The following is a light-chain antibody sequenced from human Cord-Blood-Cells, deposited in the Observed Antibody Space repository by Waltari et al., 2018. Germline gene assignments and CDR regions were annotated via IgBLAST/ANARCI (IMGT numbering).Light chain of an antibody. CDR1: KSLLHSNGYNY. Sequence: DIVMTQSPLSLPVTPGEPASIYCRSSKSLLHSNGYNYLDWYLQKPGQSPQLLIYLGSNRASGVPDRFSGSGSGTDFTLKISRVEAEDVGVYYCMQALQWTFGQGTKVEIK. CDR2: LGS. J-gene: IGKJ1*01. V-gene: IGKV2-28*01. CDR3: MQALQWT.